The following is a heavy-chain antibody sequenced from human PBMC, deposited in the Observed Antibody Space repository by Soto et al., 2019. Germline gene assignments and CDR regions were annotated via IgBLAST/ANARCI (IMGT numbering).Heavy chain of an antibody. CDR1: GFASSSCA. V-gene: IGHV3-23*01. CDR2: ISGSGGST. J-gene: IGHJ4*02. CDR3: AKVAGYFDY. Sequence: PGGYLRLCSADSGFASSSCAVGWVRQARGKWLEWVSAISGSGGSTYYADPVKGRFTSSRDNSKSTLYLQMNSLRAEDTAVYYCAKVAGYFDYWGQGTLVTVSS. D-gene: IGHD6-19*01.